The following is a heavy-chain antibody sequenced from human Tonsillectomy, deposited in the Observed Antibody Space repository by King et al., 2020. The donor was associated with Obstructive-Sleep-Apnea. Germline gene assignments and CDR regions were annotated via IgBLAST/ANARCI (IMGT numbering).Heavy chain of an antibody. CDR1: GGSISSGDYY. J-gene: IGHJ4*02. V-gene: IGHV4-30-4*01. D-gene: IGHD4-17*01. CDR2: IYYSGST. Sequence: QLQESGPGLVKPSQTLSLTCTVSGGSISSGDYYCSWIRQPPGKGLEWIGVIYYSGSTYYNPSLKSRVTISVDTSKNQFSLKLRSVTAADTAVYYCARDPTDYGDYVGYWGQGTLVTVSS. CDR3: ARDPTDYGDYVGY.